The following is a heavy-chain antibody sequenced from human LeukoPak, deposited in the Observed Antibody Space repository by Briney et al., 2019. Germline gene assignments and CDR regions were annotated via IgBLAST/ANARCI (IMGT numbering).Heavy chain of an antibody. CDR1: GYTFTGYY. Sequence: GASVKVSCKASGYTFTGYYMHWVRQAPGQGLEWMGWINPNSGGTNYAQKFQGRVTMTRDTTISTAYMELSRLRSDDTAVYYCASESPTVTKSRRAFDIWGQGTMVTVSS. CDR2: INPNSGGT. D-gene: IGHD4-17*01. J-gene: IGHJ3*02. CDR3: ASESPTVTKSRRAFDI. V-gene: IGHV1-2*02.